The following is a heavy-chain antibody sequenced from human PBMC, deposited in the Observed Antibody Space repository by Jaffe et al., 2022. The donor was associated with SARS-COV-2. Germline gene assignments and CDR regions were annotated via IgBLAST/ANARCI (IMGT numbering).Heavy chain of an antibody. CDR2: IYTSGST. D-gene: IGHD3-22*01. CDR3: ARAGYYYDSSGYSHRRFDP. Sequence: QVQLQESGPGLVKPSQTLSLTCTVSGGSISSGSYYWSWIRQPAGKGLEWIGRIYTSGSTNYNPSLKSRVTISVDTSKNQFSLKLSSVTAADTAVYYCARAGYYYDSSGYSHRRFDPWGQGTLVTVSS. CDR1: GGSISSGSYY. J-gene: IGHJ5*02. V-gene: IGHV4-61*02.